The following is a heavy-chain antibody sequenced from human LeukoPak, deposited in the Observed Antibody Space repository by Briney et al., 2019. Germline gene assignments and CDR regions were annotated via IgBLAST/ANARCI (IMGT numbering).Heavy chain of an antibody. J-gene: IGHJ4*02. CDR2: IHHTGST. V-gene: IGHV4-38-2*02. Sequence: PSETLSLTCTVSGDSISSNFYWGWIRHPPGKGLQWIGIIHHTGSTFYSPSLKSRLTISLDTSQNQFSLRLKSVTAADTAVYYCARVEGSGYSYGYDYWGRGTLVTVTS. CDR3: ARVEGSGYSYGYDY. CDR1: GDSISSNFY. D-gene: IGHD5-18*01.